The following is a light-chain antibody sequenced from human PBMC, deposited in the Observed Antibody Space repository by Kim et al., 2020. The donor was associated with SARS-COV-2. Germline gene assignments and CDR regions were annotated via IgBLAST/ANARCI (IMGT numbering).Light chain of an antibody. Sequence: ASVGDRVTITCRASQGISSYLAWYQQKPGKAPQLLIYAASTLQSGVPSRFSGSESGTDFTLTISSLQPEDFATYYCHQLNSYPLTFGGGTKVDIK. J-gene: IGKJ4*01. CDR1: QGISSY. V-gene: IGKV1-9*01. CDR2: AAS. CDR3: HQLNSYPLT.